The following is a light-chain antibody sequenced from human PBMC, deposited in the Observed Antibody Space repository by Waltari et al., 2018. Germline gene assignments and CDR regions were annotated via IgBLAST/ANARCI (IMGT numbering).Light chain of an antibody. V-gene: IGLV1-40*01. CDR2: GNS. J-gene: IGLJ2*01. Sequence: QSVLTQPPSVSAAPGQRVTISCTGSSSNIRAGYDVHWYQQLPGTAPKLLIYGNSNRPSGVPDRFSGSKSGTSASLAITGLQAEDEADYYCQSYDSSLSDVVFGGGTKLTVL. CDR1: SSNIRAGYD. CDR3: QSYDSSLSDVV.